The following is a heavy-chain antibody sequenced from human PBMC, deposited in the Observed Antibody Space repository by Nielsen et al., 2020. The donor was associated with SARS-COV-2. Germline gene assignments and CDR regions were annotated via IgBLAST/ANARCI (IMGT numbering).Heavy chain of an antibody. CDR2: ISYDGSNK. V-gene: IGHV3-30*18. Sequence: GESLKISCAASGFTFSSYGMHWVRQAPGKGLEWVAVISYDGSNKYYADSVKGRFTIFRDNSKNTLYLQMNSLKAEDTAVYYCAKDQVAAADPFDYWGQGTLVTVSS. CDR3: AKDQVAAADPFDY. J-gene: IGHJ4*02. D-gene: IGHD6-13*01. CDR1: GFTFSSYG.